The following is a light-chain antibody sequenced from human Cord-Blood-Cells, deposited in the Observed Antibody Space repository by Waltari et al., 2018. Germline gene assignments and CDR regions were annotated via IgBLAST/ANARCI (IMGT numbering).Light chain of an antibody. J-gene: IGKJ3*01. V-gene: IGKV1-39*01. CDR2: AAS. CDR1: QSISSY. Sequence: DIQMTQSPSSLSASVGDRVTITCRARQSISSYLKWYQQKPGIAPKLLIYAASSWQSGVPSRFSGSGSGTDFTRTISSLQPEDFATYYCQQSYSTPFTFGPGTKVDIK. CDR3: QQSYSTPFT.